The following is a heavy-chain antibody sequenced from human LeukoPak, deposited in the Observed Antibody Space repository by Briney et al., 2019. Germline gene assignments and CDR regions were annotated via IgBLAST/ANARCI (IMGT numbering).Heavy chain of an antibody. CDR3: ASDNSGSYGLRYYYMDV. D-gene: IGHD1-26*01. V-gene: IGHV4-38-2*02. CDR2: IYHSGST. CDR1: GYSISSGHY. Sequence: SETLSLTCTVSGYSISSGHYWGWVRQPPGKGLEWIGNIYHSGSTYYNPSLKSRVTISVDTSKNQFSLKLSSVTAADTAVYYCASDNSGSYGLRYYYMDVWGKGTTVTVSS. J-gene: IGHJ6*03.